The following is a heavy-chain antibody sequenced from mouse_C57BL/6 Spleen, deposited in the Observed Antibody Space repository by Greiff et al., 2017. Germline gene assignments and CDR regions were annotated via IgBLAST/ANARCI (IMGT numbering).Heavy chain of an antibody. CDR1: GYSFTDYN. Sequence: EVQLQQSGPELVKPGASVKISCKASGYSFTDYNMNWVKQSNGKSLEWIGVINPNYGTTSYNQMFNGKATLTVDQSSSTAYMQLNGLTSEDSAVYYCAREGEYGNYFDDWGQGTTLTVSS. CDR2: INPNYGTT. V-gene: IGHV1-39*01. D-gene: IGHD2-10*02. CDR3: AREGEYGNYFDD. J-gene: IGHJ2*01.